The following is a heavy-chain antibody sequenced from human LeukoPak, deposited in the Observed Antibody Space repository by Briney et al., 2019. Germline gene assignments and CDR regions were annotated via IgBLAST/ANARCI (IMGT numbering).Heavy chain of an antibody. CDR2: IYPTDSYT. J-gene: IGHJ4*02. V-gene: IGHV5-51*01. D-gene: IGHD6-6*01. CDR3: ARPYSSSWGYFDY. Sequence: GESLKISGRGLGYSFTTHWMAWGRQLPGKGLEWMGIIYPTDSYTKYSPSFQGQVTISADKSITTAYLQWSRLKASDTAMYYCARPYSSSWGYFDYWGQGTLVTVSS. CDR1: GYSFTTHW.